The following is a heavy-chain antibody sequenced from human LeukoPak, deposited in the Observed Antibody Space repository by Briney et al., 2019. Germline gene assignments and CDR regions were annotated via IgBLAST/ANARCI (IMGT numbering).Heavy chain of an antibody. CDR2: INPSGGST. D-gene: IGHD3-3*01. CDR1: GYTFNSYY. CDR3: ARVVRFLGGTDY. J-gene: IGHJ4*02. V-gene: IGHV1-46*02. Sequence: GASVKVSCKASGYTFNSYYMHWVRQAPGQGLEWMGIINPSGGSTSYAQKFQGRVTMTRDTSTSTVYMELSSLRSEDTAVYYCARVVRFLGGTDYWGQGTLVTVSS.